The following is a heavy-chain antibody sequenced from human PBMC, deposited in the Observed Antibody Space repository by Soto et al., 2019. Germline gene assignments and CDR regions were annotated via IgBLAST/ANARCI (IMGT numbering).Heavy chain of an antibody. Sequence: PSETLSLTCAVSGGSISSSNWWSCVRQPPGKGVEWIGEIYHSGSTNYNPSLKSRVTISVDKSKNQFSLKLSSVTAADTAVYYCARDLADIVVVPAARKNDQVYYYYGMDVWGQGTTVTVSS. D-gene: IGHD2-2*01. CDR1: GGSISSSNW. CDR3: ARDLADIVVVPAARKNDQVYYYYGMDV. V-gene: IGHV4-4*02. J-gene: IGHJ6*02. CDR2: IYHSGST.